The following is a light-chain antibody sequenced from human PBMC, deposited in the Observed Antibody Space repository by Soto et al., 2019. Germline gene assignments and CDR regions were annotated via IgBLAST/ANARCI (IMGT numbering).Light chain of an antibody. CDR3: QQRHMWPIT. Sequence: ELVMAQSPAPPSVSPGERAHLSCRASQSVSSNLAWYQQKPGQAPRLLIYGASSRATGIPDRFSGSGSGTDFTLTISSLEPEDSAVYYCQQRHMWPITFGQGTRLEIK. CDR1: QSVSSN. V-gene: IGKV3D-15*01. CDR2: GAS. J-gene: IGKJ5*01.